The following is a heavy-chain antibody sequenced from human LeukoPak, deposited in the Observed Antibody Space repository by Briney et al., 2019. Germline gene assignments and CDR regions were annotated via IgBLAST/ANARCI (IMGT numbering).Heavy chain of an antibody. CDR2: ICYSGST. D-gene: IGHD4-23*01. V-gene: IGHV4-31*03. J-gene: IGHJ5*02. Sequence: PSETLSLTCTVSGGSISSGGYYWSWIRQHPGKGLEWIGYICYSGSTYYNPSLKSRVTISVDTSKNQFSLKLSSVTAADTAVYYCARAVDDLRGCWFDPWGQGTLVTVSS. CDR1: GGSISSGGYY. CDR3: ARAVDDLRGCWFDP.